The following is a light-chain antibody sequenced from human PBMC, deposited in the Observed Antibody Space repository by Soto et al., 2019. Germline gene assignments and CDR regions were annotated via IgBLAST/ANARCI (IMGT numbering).Light chain of an antibody. CDR3: QQYNSYPWT. CDR2: KAS. CDR1: QSISSW. J-gene: IGKJ1*01. V-gene: IGKV1-5*03. Sequence: DIQMTQSPSTLPSSLLYIFTITFRASQSISSWLAWYQQKPGKAPKLLIYKASTLESGVPSNFSGSGSGTEFTLTISSLQPEDFATYYCQQYNSYPWTFGQGTKVDI.